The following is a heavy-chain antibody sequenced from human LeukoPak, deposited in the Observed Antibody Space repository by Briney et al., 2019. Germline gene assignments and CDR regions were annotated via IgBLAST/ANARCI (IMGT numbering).Heavy chain of an antibody. CDR1: GFTFSHYA. Sequence: GGSLLLSCAASGFTFSHYAMYWVRPAPGKGLEWVSSIDASGDATYYADSVKGRFTISRDNSKNTFYLQMNSLRAEDTAVYYCAKGSGSGWYGWFAPWGQGTLVTVSS. V-gene: IGHV3-23*01. CDR2: IDASGDAT. CDR3: AKGSGSGWYGWFAP. J-gene: IGHJ5*02. D-gene: IGHD6-13*01.